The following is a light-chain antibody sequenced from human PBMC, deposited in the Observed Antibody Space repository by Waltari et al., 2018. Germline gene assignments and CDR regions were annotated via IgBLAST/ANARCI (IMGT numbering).Light chain of an antibody. CDR3: QQYNRWPPVT. CDR2: RAS. CDR1: QSIADN. Sequence: VMTQSPATMSVSPGDTATLSCRVSQSIADNLAWYQQRPGQAPRLLIYRASARATGIPARFRGSGSGTEFTLTINTLQSEDSAVYYCQQYNRWPPVTFGPGTKVEIE. V-gene: IGKV3-15*01. J-gene: IGKJ3*01.